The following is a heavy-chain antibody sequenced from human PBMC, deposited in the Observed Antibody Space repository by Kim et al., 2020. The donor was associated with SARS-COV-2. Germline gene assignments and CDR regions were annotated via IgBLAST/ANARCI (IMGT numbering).Heavy chain of an antibody. CDR2: IYYSGST. CDR1: GGSISSGGYY. V-gene: IGHV4-31*03. CDR3: ARDYGSAGVINS. D-gene: IGHD3-10*01. J-gene: IGHJ4*02. Sequence: SETLSLTCTVSGGSISSGGYYWSWIRQHPGKGLEWIGYIYYSGSTYYNPSLKSRVTISVDTSKNQFSLKLSSVTAADTAVYYCARDYGSAGVINSWGQGTLVTVSS.